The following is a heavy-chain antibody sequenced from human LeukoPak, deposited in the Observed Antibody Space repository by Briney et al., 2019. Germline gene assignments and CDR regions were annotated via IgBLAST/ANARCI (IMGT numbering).Heavy chain of an antibody. Sequence: ASVKVSCKASGDTFNSYAITWVRQAPGQGLEWMGGIIPIFGTSDDAQKFQGRVTITADNSTSTVYMELSSLRSEDTAIYYCATTYYSGSGTYYHHYHYMDVWSKGTTVTVSS. J-gene: IGHJ6*03. CDR3: ATTYYSGSGTYYHHYHYMDV. CDR1: GDTFNSYA. CDR2: IIPIFGTS. V-gene: IGHV1-69*06. D-gene: IGHD3-10*01.